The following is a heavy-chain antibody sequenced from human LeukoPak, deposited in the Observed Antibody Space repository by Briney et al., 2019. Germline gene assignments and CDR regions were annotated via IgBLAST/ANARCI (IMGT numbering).Heavy chain of an antibody. Sequence: GGSLRLSCAASGFTFSSYAMSWVRQAPGKGLEWVSAISGSGGSTYYADSVKGRFTISRDNSKNTLYLQMNSLRAEDTAVYYCAKDGLLWFGEPDFDYWGQGTLVTVSS. CDR1: GFTFSSYA. CDR3: AKDGLLWFGEPDFDY. V-gene: IGHV3-23*01. J-gene: IGHJ4*02. D-gene: IGHD3-10*01. CDR2: ISGSGGST.